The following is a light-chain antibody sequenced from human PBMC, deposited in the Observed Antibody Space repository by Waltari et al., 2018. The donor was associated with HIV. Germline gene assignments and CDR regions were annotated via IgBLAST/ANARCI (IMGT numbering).Light chain of an antibody. Sequence: DIQMTQSPSTLSASVGDRVTITCRASQSISSWLAWYQQRPGKAPKLLIYKASTLEGWVPSRFSGSGSEIEFTLTIDSLQPDDFATYYCQQYNGYPWTFGPGTKVEI. J-gene: IGKJ1*01. V-gene: IGKV1-5*03. CDR2: KAS. CDR3: QQYNGYPWT. CDR1: QSISSW.